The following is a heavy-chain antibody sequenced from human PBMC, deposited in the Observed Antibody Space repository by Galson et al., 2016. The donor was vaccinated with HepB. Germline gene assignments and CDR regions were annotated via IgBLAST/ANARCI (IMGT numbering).Heavy chain of an antibody. CDR1: GASISSEKW. CDR3: ATVRVGCSSTSCYIED. D-gene: IGHD2-2*01. CDR2: IYSGST. V-gene: IGHV4-4*02. Sequence: ATLSLTCAVSGASISSEKWWTWVRQTPGKGLEWIGEIYSGSTRYNPSLKSRVTISMDKSQNHFSLNLNSVTAADTAVYYCATVRVGCSSTSCYIEDWGQGTLVTVSS. J-gene: IGHJ4*02.